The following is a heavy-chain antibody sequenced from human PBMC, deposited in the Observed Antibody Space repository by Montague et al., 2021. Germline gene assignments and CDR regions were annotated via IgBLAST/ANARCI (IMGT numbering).Heavy chain of an antibody. V-gene: IGHV4-59*08. Sequence: SETLSLTCTVSSGSIFHAHWSWVRQPPGKGLEWLGSMFYGGATSNNPSLRSRVTMSIDTSTNQFSLELSSVTAADTAVYYCAKQDYFVSGTSYKGFDPWGQGILVTVSS. D-gene: IGHD3-10*01. CDR3: AKQDYFVSGTSYKGFDP. CDR2: MFYGGAT. J-gene: IGHJ5*02. CDR1: SGSIFHAH.